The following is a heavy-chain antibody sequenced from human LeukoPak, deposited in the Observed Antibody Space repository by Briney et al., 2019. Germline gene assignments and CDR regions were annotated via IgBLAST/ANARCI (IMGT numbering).Heavy chain of an antibody. J-gene: IGHJ4*02. D-gene: IGHD3-22*01. CDR2: ISGSGGST. Sequence: GGSLRLSCAVSGLTLSNYGMSWVRQAPGKGLEWVAGISGSGGSTNYADSVKGRFTVSRDNRKNTLNLQMNNLRTEDTAVYFCAKRGVVIRVILVGFHKEAYYFDSWGQGALVTVSS. V-gene: IGHV3-23*01. CDR1: GLTLSNYG. CDR3: AKRGVVIRVILVGFHKEAYYFDS.